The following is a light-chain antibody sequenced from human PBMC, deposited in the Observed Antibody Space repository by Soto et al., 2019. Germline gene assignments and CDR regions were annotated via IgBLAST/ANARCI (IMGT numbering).Light chain of an antibody. CDR1: QSVSSD. CDR2: GAS. CDR3: QQYSKWPLT. Sequence: EIVLTQSPGTLSLSPGERATLSCRASQSVSSDLAWYQQKAGQSPRLLIYGASIRAAETPARFSGSGSETEFTLTISSLQSEDFAVYYCQQYSKWPLTFGGGTKVDNK. J-gene: IGKJ4*01. V-gene: IGKV3-15*01.